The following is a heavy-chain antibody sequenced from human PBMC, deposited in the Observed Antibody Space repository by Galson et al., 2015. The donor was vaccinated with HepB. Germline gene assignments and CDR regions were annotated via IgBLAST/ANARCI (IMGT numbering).Heavy chain of an antibody. J-gene: IGHJ6*02. Sequence: SLRLSCAASGFTFSSYAMHWVRQAPGKGLEWVAVISYDGSNKYYADSVKGRFTISRDNSKNTLYLQMNSLRAEDTAVYYCARDLSEAESCSGGSCYWYYYYYGMDVWGQGTTVTVSS. CDR2: ISYDGSNK. CDR1: GFTFSSYA. D-gene: IGHD2-15*01. V-gene: IGHV3-30-3*01. CDR3: ARDLSEAESCSGGSCYWYYYYYGMDV.